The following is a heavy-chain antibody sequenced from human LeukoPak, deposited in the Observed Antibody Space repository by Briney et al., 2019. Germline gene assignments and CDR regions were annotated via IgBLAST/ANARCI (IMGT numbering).Heavy chain of an antibody. D-gene: IGHD6-19*01. V-gene: IGHV3-23*01. Sequence: SLTPACPVARFTPGTNSTSWVRQPPRGVMGWVSAVRGSGDSSYNADSVKGRFTISRDNSRNTLYLQMNSLRAEDTAVYYCAKAWGIAVTGPFDYWGQGTLVTVSS. J-gene: IGHJ4*02. CDR2: VRGSGDSS. CDR1: RFTPGTNS. CDR3: AKAWGIAVTGPFDY.